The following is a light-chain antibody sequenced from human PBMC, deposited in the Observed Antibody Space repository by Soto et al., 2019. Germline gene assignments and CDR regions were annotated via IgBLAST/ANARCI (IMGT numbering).Light chain of an antibody. Sequence: QSVLTQPPSVSAAPGQKVTISCSGSSSKIGNNYVSWYQQLPGTAPKLLIYDNNKRPSGIPDRFSGSKSGTSATLGITGLQTGDEADYHCGTWDSSLSAYVFGTGTKVTVL. CDR1: SSKIGNNY. CDR3: GTWDSSLSAYV. CDR2: DNN. J-gene: IGLJ1*01. V-gene: IGLV1-51*01.